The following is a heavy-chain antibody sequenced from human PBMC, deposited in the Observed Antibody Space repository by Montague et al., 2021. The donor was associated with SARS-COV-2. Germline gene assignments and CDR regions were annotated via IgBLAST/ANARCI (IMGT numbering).Heavy chain of an antibody. J-gene: IGHJ4*02. CDR2: VHHSGNT. CDR3: ARITEVVPFDF. V-gene: IGHV4-59*01. Sequence: SETLSLTCTVSGASITDFYWSWIRQPPGKGLQWVGYVHHSGNTNYNPSLESRATISIDTPKSRFSLNLRSVTAADTAVYFCARITEVVPFDFWGRGTLVSVSS. CDR1: GASITDFY. D-gene: IGHD2-15*01.